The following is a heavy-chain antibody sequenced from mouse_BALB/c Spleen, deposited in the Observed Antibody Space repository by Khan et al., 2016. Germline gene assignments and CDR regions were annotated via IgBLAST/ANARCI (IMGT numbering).Heavy chain of an antibody. CDR1: GYTFSDYW. CDR3: ARRGYYRYSSYYALDY. J-gene: IGHJ4*01. V-gene: IGHV1-9*01. Sequence: QVQLKESGAELMKPGASVKISCKAPGYTFSDYWIAWVSQRPGHGLEWIGQILPGSDSTDFNEKFKGKATFTADTSSNTAYMQLISLTSEDSAVYYCARRGYYRYSSYYALDYWGQGTSVTVSS. D-gene: IGHD2-14*01. CDR2: ILPGSDST.